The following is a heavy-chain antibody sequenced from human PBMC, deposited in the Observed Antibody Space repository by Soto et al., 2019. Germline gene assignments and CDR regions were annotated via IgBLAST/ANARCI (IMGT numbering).Heavy chain of an antibody. D-gene: IGHD1-1*01. V-gene: IGHV3-23*01. CDR3: ARSGDNYNRLDY. CDR2: ISGSGGST. J-gene: IGHJ4*02. Sequence: GGSLRLSCAASGVTFSSYAMSWVRQAPGKGLEWVSAISGSGGSTYYADSVKGRFTISRDNSKNLLYLQMNSLRAEDTTVYYCARSGDNYNRLDYWGQGTTVTASS. CDR1: GVTFSSYA.